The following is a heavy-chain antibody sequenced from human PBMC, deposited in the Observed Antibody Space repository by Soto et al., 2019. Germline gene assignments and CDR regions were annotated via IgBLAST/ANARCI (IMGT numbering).Heavy chain of an antibody. V-gene: IGHV1-3*01. CDR2: INAGNGNT. CDR3: ARVPHQNRSGWLYVDF. J-gene: IGHJ4*02. CDR1: GYTFTSYA. D-gene: IGHD6-19*01. Sequence: GASVKVSCKASGYTFTSYAMHWVRQAPGQRLEWMGWINAGNGNTKYSQKFQGRVTITRDTSASTAYMELSSLRSEDTAVYYCARVPHQNRSGWLYVDFCGQGTLVTVSS.